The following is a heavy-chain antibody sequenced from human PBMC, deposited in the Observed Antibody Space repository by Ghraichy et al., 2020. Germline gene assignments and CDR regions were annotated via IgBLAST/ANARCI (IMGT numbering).Heavy chain of an antibody. D-gene: IGHD1-14*01. Sequence: GASLRLSCAASGFTFTYYGLHWVRQAPGKGLEWVAVFSSYGNNKYYADSVKGRVTISRDTSKNTLYLQMNSLRLEDTAVYYCAKDPEFDSWGQGTLVTVSS. V-gene: IGHV3-30*18. CDR2: FSSYGNNK. CDR1: GFTFTYYG. J-gene: IGHJ4*02. CDR3: AKDPEFDS.